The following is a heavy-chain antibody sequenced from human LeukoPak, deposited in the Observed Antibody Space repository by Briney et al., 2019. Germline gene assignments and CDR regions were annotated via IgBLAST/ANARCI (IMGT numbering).Heavy chain of an antibody. CDR1: GFTFSSYG. CDR2: IWYDGSNK. V-gene: IGHV3-33*06. Sequence: GRSLRLSCAASGFTFSSYGMHWVRQAPGKGLEWVAVIWYDGSNKYYADSVKGRFTISRDNSENTLYLQMNSLRAEDTAVYYCAKERSGFNFDYWGQGTLVTVSS. D-gene: IGHD1-1*01. J-gene: IGHJ4*02. CDR3: AKERSGFNFDY.